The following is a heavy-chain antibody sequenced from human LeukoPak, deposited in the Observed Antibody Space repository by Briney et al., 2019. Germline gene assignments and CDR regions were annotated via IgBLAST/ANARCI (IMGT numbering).Heavy chain of an antibody. CDR1: GGSISSSSYY. D-gene: IGHD5-12*01. J-gene: IGHJ4*02. V-gene: IGHV4-39*07. CDR2: IYYSGST. CDR3: AGIGGSAYDPHFDY. Sequence: SETLSLTCTVSGGSISSSSYYWGWIRQPPGKGLEWIGSIYYSGSTYYNPSLKSRVTISMDTSKNQFSLKLSSVTAADTAVYYCAGIGGSAYDPHFDYWGQGTLVTVSS.